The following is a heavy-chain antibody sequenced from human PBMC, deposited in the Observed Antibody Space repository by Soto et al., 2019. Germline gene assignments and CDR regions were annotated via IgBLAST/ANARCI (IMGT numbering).Heavy chain of an antibody. D-gene: IGHD6-6*01. Sequence: GESLKISCKGSGYSFTSYWIGWVRQMPGKGLEWMGIIYPGDSDTRYSPSFQGQVTISADKSISTAYLQWSSLKASDTAMYYCARLKSIAAFMYYFDYWGQGTLVTVSS. CDR2: IYPGDSDT. V-gene: IGHV5-51*01. CDR1: GYSFTSYW. J-gene: IGHJ4*02. CDR3: ARLKSIAAFMYYFDY.